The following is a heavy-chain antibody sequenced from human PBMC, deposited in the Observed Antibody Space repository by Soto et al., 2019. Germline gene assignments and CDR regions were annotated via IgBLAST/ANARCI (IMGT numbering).Heavy chain of an antibody. D-gene: IGHD3-10*01. Sequence: GGSLRLSCAASGFTFSSYSMNWARQAPGKGLEWLSSISSSSSYIYYTDSVKGRFTISRDNAKNSLYLQMNSLRAGDTAVYYCARESARGAFDYWGQGTVVTVSS. CDR1: GFTFSSYS. CDR3: ARESARGAFDY. J-gene: IGHJ4*02. V-gene: IGHV3-21*01. CDR2: ISSSSSYI.